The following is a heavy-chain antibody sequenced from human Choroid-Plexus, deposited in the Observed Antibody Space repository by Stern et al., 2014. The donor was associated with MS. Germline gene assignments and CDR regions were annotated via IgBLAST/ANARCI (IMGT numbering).Heavy chain of an antibody. J-gene: IGHJ4*02. D-gene: IGHD2/OR15-2a*01. CDR2: ITYDGSK. CDR1: GFSFSSFG. CDR3: AKDRQYLTFFFDF. Sequence: VQLEESGRGVVQPGRPLRLSCAASGFSFSSFGMHWVRQAPGKGLEWVALITYDGSKDYADSVKGRIAISRDNSKNTLYLQMNSLRAEDAAVYYCAKDRQYLTFFFDFWGQGSLVTVSS. V-gene: IGHV3-30*18.